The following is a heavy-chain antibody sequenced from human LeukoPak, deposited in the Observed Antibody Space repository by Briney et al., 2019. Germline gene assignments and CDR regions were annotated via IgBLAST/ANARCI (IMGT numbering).Heavy chain of an antibody. V-gene: IGHV3-7*01. J-gene: IGHJ4*02. CDR2: IKQDGSEK. D-gene: IGHD2-2*01. CDR1: GFTFSSYS. Sequence: GGSLRLSCAASGFTFSSYSMNWVRQAPGKGLEWVANIKQDGSEKYLVDSVKGRFTISRDNAKNSVYLQMNSLRAEDTAVYYCARDRYASLWGQGTLVTVSS. CDR3: ARDRYASL.